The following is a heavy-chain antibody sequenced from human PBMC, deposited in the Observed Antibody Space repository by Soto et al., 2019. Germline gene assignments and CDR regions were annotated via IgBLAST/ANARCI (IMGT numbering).Heavy chain of an antibody. CDR3: AKDRYEYYDILTGFDY. V-gene: IGHV3-30*18. CDR2: ISYDGSNK. Sequence: QVQLVESGGGEVQPGRSLRLSCAASGFTFSSYGMHWVRQAPGKGLEWVAVISYDGSNKYYADSVKGRFTISRDNSKNTLYLQMNSLRAEDTAVYYCAKDRYEYYDILTGFDYWGQGTLVTVSS. J-gene: IGHJ4*02. CDR1: GFTFSSYG. D-gene: IGHD3-9*01.